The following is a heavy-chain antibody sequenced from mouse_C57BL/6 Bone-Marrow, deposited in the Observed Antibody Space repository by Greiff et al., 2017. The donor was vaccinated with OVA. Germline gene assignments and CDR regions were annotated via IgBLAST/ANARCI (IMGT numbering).Heavy chain of an antibody. CDR2: INPSSGYT. J-gene: IGHJ2*01. CDR3: ARLGGYDIFDS. V-gene: IGHV1-7*01. Sequence: QVQLQQSGAELAKPGASVKLSCKASGYTFTSYWMHWVKQRPGQGLAWIGYINPSSGYTKYNQKFKDKATLTADKSSSAAYMQLGRLTYEDVAVYYCARLGGYDIFDSWGQGTTLTVSS. CDR1: GYTFTSYW. D-gene: IGHD2-2*01.